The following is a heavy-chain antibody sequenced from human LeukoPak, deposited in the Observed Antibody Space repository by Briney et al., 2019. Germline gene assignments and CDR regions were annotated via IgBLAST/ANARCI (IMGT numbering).Heavy chain of an antibody. CDR3: ARDNYYASNDYYFDY. CDR1: GGSISSYY. Sequence: PSETLSLTCTVSGGSISSYYWSWTRQPPGKGLEWIGYIYYSGSTNYNPSLKSRVTISVDTSKNQFSLKLTSVTAADTAVYYCARDNYYASNDYYFDYWGQGTLVTVSS. J-gene: IGHJ4*02. D-gene: IGHD3-22*01. CDR2: IYYSGST. V-gene: IGHV4-59*12.